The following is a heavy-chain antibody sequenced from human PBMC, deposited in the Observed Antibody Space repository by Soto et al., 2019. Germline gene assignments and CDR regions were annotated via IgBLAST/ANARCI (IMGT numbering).Heavy chain of an antibody. CDR1: GFTFSSYA. CDR3: ASEHYYGSGSSPLFDY. Sequence: QVQLVESGGGVVQPGRSLRLSCAASGFTFSSYAMHWVRQAPGKGLEWVAVISYDGSNKYYADSVKGRFTISRDNSKNTLYLQMNSLRAEDTAVYYCASEHYYGSGSSPLFDYWGQGTLVTVSS. J-gene: IGHJ4*02. V-gene: IGHV3-30-3*01. D-gene: IGHD3-10*01. CDR2: ISYDGSNK.